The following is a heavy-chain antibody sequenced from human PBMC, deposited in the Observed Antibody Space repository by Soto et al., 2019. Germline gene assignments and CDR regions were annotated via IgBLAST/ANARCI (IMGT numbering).Heavy chain of an antibody. J-gene: IGHJ1*01. Sequence: GGSLRLSCAASGFTFSSYAMSWVRQAPGKGLEWVSAISGSGGSTYYADSVKGRFTISRDNSKNTLYLQMNSLRAEDTAVYYCAKAVTYEGIAVDGFQHWGKGTIVTVS. D-gene: IGHD6-19*01. CDR3: AKAVTYEGIAVDGFQH. V-gene: IGHV3-23*01. CDR1: GFTFSSYA. CDR2: ISGSGGST.